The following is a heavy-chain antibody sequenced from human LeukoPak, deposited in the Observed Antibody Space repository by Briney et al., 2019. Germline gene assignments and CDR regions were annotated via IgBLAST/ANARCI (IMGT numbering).Heavy chain of an antibody. J-gene: IGHJ5*02. Sequence: ASVKVSCKASGYTFTSYYMHWVRQAPGQGLEWMGIINPSGGSTSYAQKFQGRVTMTRDTSTSTVYMELSSLRSEDTAVYYCARLVRDCSGGSCYSGYNRFDPWGQGTLVTVSS. CDR2: INPSGGST. D-gene: IGHD2-15*01. V-gene: IGHV1-46*01. CDR1: GYTFTSYY. CDR3: ARLVRDCSGGSCYSGYNRFDP.